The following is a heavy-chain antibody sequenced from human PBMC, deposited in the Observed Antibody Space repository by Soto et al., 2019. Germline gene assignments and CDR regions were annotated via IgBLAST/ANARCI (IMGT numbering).Heavy chain of an antibody. Sequence: GGSLRLSCAASGFTFSSYAMHWVRQAPGKGLEWVAVISYDGSNKYYADSVKGRFTISRDNSKNTLYLQMNSLRAEDTAVYYCARDPVRYSYGSPDWRGNTYFGYWGQGTLVTVSS. V-gene: IGHV3-30-3*01. CDR1: GFTFSSYA. CDR2: ISYDGSNK. J-gene: IGHJ4*02. D-gene: IGHD5-18*01. CDR3: ARDPVRYSYGSPDWRGNTYFGY.